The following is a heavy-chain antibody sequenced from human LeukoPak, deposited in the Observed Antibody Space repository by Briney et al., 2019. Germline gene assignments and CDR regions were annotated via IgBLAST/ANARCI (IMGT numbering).Heavy chain of an antibody. Sequence: ASVKVSCKASGYTFTSYGISWVRQAPGQGLEWMGWISAYNGNTNYAQKLQGRVTMTTDTSTSTAYMELRSLRSDDTAVYYCARGPAYYYDSSGYPAHLDYWGQGTLVTVSS. CDR3: ARGPAYYYDSSGYPAHLDY. CDR1: GYTFTSYG. J-gene: IGHJ4*02. CDR2: ISAYNGNT. D-gene: IGHD3-22*01. V-gene: IGHV1-18*01.